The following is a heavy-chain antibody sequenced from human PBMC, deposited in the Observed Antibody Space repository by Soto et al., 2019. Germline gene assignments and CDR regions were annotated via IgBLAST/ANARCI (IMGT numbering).Heavy chain of an antibody. CDR3: AKAKTPHNAFDI. V-gene: IGHV3-23*01. CDR2: ISDSGGST. Sequence: PGGSLRLSCAASGFTFSSYSMSWVRLAPGKGLEWVSAISDSGGSTYYVDSVKGRFTISRDNSKNTLYLQMNSLRAEDTAVYYCAKAKTPHNAFDIWGQGTMVTVSS. J-gene: IGHJ3*02. CDR1: GFTFSSYS.